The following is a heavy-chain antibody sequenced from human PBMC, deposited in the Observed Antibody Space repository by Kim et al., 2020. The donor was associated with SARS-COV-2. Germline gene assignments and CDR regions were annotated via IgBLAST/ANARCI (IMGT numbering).Heavy chain of an antibody. CDR3: ASEKLWFGEHYYYGMDV. CDR1: GGSFSGYY. Sequence: SETLSLTCAVYGGSFSGYYWSWIRQPPGKGLEWIGEINHSGSTNYNPSLKSRVTISVDTSKNQFSLKLSSVTAADTAVYYCASEKLWFGEHYYYGMDVWGQGTTVTVSS. J-gene: IGHJ6*02. V-gene: IGHV4-34*01. D-gene: IGHD3-10*01. CDR2: INHSGST.